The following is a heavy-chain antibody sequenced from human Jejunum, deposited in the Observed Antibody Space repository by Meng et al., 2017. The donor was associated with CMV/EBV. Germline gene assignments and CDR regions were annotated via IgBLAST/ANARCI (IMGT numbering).Heavy chain of an antibody. CDR3: ARLQSGYATFSFDS. Sequence: GGSISSASHYWGWVRQPPGKGLEWIGTMYYHGYTYYSPSLKSRVTLSVDTSKNQFSLKVGSVSAADTAVYYCARLQSGYATFSFDSWGQGTLVTVSS. J-gene: IGHJ4*02. D-gene: IGHD3-3*01. V-gene: IGHV4-39*07. CDR2: MYYHGYT. CDR1: GGSISSASHY.